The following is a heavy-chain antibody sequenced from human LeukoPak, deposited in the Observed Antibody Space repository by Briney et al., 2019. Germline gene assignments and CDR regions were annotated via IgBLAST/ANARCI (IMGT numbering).Heavy chain of an antibody. CDR2: ISSNGGST. V-gene: IGHV3-64*02. D-gene: IGHD5-18*01. CDR1: GFTLSSYA. J-gene: IGHJ6*02. Sequence: QTGGSLRLSCAASGFTLSSYAMHWVRQAPGKGLEYVSAISSNGGSTYYADSVKGRFTISRDNSKNTLYLQMGSLRAEDMAVYYCARGGRYIYASYYGMDVWGQGTTVTVPS. CDR3: ARGGRYIYASYYGMDV.